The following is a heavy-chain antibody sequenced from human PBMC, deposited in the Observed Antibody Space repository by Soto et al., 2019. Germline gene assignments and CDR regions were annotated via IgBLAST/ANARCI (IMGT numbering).Heavy chain of an antibody. D-gene: IGHD3-22*01. J-gene: IGHJ4*02. Sequence: VASLKVSCKASGYTFTSYGISWVRQAPGQGLEWMGWISAYNGNTNYAQKLQGRVTMTTDTSTSTAYMELRSLRSDDTAVYYCAREKTRYDSSGYYYAQYSLVYWGQGTLVTVSS. V-gene: IGHV1-18*04. CDR1: GYTFTSYG. CDR2: ISAYNGNT. CDR3: AREKTRYDSSGYYYAQYSLVY.